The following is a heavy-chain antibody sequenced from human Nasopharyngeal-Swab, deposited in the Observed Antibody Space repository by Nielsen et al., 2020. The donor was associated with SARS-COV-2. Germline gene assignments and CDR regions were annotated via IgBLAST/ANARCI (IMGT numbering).Heavy chain of an antibody. CDR2: IYHSGST. Sequence: SETLSLTCAVSGGSISSGGYSWSWIRQPPGKGLEWIGYIYHSGSTYYNPFLKSRVTISVDRSKNQFSLKLSSVTAADTAVYYCARVTAARMDVWGKGTTVTVSS. CDR1: GGSISSGGYS. CDR3: ARVTAARMDV. V-gene: IGHV4-30-2*01. J-gene: IGHJ6*04. D-gene: IGHD2-2*01.